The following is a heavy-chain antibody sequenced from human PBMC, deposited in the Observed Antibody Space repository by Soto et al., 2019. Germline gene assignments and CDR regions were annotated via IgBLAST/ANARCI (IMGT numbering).Heavy chain of an antibody. CDR2: INSDGSST. CDR1: GFTFSSYW. CDR3: ARVYGSGSYYNDY. J-gene: IGHJ4*02. V-gene: IGHV3-74*01. D-gene: IGHD3-10*01. Sequence: GGSLRLSCAASGFTFSSYWMHWVRQAPGKGLVWVSRINSDGSSTSYADSVKGRFTISRDNAKNTLYLQMNSLRAEDTAVYYCARVYGSGSYYNDYWGQGTLVTVSS.